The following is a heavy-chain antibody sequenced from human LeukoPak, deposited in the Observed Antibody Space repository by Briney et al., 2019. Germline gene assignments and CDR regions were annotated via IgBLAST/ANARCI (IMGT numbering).Heavy chain of an antibody. CDR1: GFTFSSYA. J-gene: IGHJ6*04. CDR3: ASLPAAILPNYYYGMDV. Sequence: GRSLRLSCAASGFTFSSYAMHWVRQAPGKGLEWVAVISYDGSNKYYADSVKGRFTISRDNSKNTLYLQMNSLRAEDTAVYCCASLPAAILPNYYYGMDVWGKGTTVTVSS. D-gene: IGHD2-2*01. CDR2: ISYDGSNK. V-gene: IGHV3-30*04.